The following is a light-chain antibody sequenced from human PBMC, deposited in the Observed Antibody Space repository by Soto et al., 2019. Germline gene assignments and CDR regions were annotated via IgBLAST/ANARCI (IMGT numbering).Light chain of an antibody. CDR2: DVS. J-gene: IGLJ1*01. CDR1: SRDVGGYNY. Sequence: QTALTQPASVSVSPGLSITISCTGTSRDVGGYNYVSWYQQHPGKAPKFMIYDVSNRPSGVSNRFSGSKSGNTASLTISGLQAEDEADYYCCSYTTSNTRQGVVGTGTKVTVL. CDR3: CSYTTSNTRQGV. V-gene: IGLV2-14*01.